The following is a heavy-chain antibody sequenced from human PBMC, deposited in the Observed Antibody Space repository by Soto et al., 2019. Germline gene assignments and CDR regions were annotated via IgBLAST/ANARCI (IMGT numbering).Heavy chain of an antibody. Sequence: QVHLQESRPGQVKPSETLFLICTVSGGSVNSDDYYWIWIRQPPGRALEWIGYIFYTWSANYNPSIKRRVTISIDTSRHQYSLRLSSVTAADTAIYYCEREFSNAPEAFDSWGQGSLVTVSS. V-gene: IGHV4-61*08. CDR3: EREFSNAPEAFDS. CDR1: GGSVNSDDYY. J-gene: IGHJ4*02. D-gene: IGHD3-3*02. CDR2: IFYTWSA.